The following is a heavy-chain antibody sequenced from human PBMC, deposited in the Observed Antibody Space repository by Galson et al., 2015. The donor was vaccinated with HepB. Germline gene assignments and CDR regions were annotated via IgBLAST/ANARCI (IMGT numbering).Heavy chain of an antibody. D-gene: IGHD3-16*01. CDR3: ARWRLKGGFDF. V-gene: IGHV4-59*08. J-gene: IGHJ5*01. CDR1: GGSMINSY. Sequence: SETLSLTCAVSGGSMINSYWSWVRQHPGKGLEWLGYLFNSGSSNYNPSLNSRVTISVDTSNNQFTLNLSSVTAADTAMYYCARWRLKGGFDFWGQGALVTVAS. CDR2: LFNSGSS.